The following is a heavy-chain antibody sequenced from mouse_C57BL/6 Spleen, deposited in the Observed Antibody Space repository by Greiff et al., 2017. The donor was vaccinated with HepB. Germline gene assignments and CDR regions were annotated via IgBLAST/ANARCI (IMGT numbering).Heavy chain of an antibody. CDR2: IDPSDSYT. CDR1: GYTFTSYW. J-gene: IGHJ1*03. V-gene: IGHV1-50*01. D-gene: IGHD2-10*02. CDR3: ARAPYGNWYFDV. Sequence: VQLQQPGAELVKPGASVKLSCKASGYTFTSYWMQWVKQRPGQGLEWIGEIDPSDSYTNYNQKFKGKATLTVDTSSSTAYMQLSSLTSEDSAVYYCARAPYGNWYFDVWGTGTTVTVSS.